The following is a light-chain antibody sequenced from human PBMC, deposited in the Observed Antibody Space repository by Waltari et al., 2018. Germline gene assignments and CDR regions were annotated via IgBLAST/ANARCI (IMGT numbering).Light chain of an antibody. CDR2: DGS. J-gene: IGLJ3*02. CDR1: NIGSKS. V-gene: IGLV3-21*02. Sequence: SYVLTQPPSVSLAPGQTARITCGGNNIGSKSVHWYQRKTGQARVVVVYDGSARPSGIPWRFSRANSGNTATLTISRVEAGDEADYYCQVWDRSSDHWVFGGGTKLTVL. CDR3: QVWDRSSDHWV.